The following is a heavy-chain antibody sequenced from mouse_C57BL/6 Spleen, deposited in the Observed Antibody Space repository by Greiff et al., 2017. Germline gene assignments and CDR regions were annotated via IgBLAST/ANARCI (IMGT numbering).Heavy chain of an antibody. D-gene: IGHD2-1*01. V-gene: IGHV5-2*01. CDR2: INSDGGST. CDR3: ASSMVTQFAY. J-gene: IGHJ3*01. Sequence: DVMLVESGGGLVQPGESLKLSCESNEYEFPSHDMSWVRKTPEKRLELVAAINSDGGSTYYPDTMERRFIISRDNTKKTLYLQMSSLRSEDTAWYYCASSMVTQFAYWGQGTLVTVSA. CDR1: EYEFPSHD.